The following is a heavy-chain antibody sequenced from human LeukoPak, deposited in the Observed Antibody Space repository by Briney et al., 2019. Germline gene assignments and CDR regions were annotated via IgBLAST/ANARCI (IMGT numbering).Heavy chain of an antibody. CDR2: INWNGGST. Sequence: PGGSLRLSCAASGFTFDDYGMSWVRQAPGKGLEWVSGINWNGGSTGYADSVKGRFTISRDNAKNSLYLEMNSLRAEDTAVYYCARARHDSSGYYPLGDYWGQGTLVTVSS. J-gene: IGHJ4*02. D-gene: IGHD3-22*01. CDR1: GFTFDDYG. CDR3: ARARHDSSGYYPLGDY. V-gene: IGHV3-20*04.